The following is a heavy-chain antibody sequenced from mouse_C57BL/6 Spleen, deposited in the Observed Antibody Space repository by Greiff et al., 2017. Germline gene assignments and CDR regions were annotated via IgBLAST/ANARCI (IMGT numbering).Heavy chain of an antibody. CDR1: GYTFTSYW. J-gene: IGHJ1*03. CDR3: EIAYCGSSLHFGG. D-gene: IGHD1-1*01. V-gene: IGHV1-55*01. Sequence: VQLQQPGAELVKPGASVKMSCKASGYTFTSYWITWVKQRPGQGLEWIGDIYPGSGSTNYNEKFKSKATLTVDTSSSTAYMQLRSLTSEDSAFYYCEIAYCGSSLHFGGWGTGTTVTVAS. CDR2: IYPGSGST.